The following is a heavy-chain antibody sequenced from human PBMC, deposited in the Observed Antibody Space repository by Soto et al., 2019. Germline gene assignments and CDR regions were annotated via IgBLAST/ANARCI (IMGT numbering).Heavy chain of an antibody. CDR2: ISGSGDSA. D-gene: IGHD3-22*01. CDR3: AKEGAGYYDSSPYDY. J-gene: IGHJ4*02. V-gene: IGHV3-23*01. Sequence: LRLSCAASGFTFRGYAMTWVRQAPGKGLEWVSSISGSGDSAHYADSVKGRSTVSRDNSKNTFYLQMNSLRAEDTALYYCAKEGAGYYDSSPYDYWGQGTLVTVSS. CDR1: GFTFRGYA.